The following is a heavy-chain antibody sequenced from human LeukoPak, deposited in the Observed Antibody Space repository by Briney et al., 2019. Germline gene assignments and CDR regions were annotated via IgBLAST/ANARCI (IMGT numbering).Heavy chain of an antibody. Sequence: GGSLRLSCAASGFTLSSYAMSWVRQAPGRGLEWVSSISGSGGSTYYADSVKGRFTISRDNSKNTLYLQMNSLRAEDTAVYYCAKVYCSGGSCYGAVVDYWGQGTLVTVSS. D-gene: IGHD2-15*01. CDR2: ISGSGGST. CDR1: GFTLSSYA. J-gene: IGHJ4*02. V-gene: IGHV3-23*01. CDR3: AKVYCSGGSCYGAVVDY.